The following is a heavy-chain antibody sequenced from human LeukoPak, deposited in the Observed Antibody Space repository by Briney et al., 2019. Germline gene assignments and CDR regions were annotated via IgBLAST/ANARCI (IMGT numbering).Heavy chain of an antibody. D-gene: IGHD3-10*01. CDR3: ARDITMVRGVITNRGNWFDP. J-gene: IGHJ5*02. CDR2: INPSGGST. Sequence: GASVKVSCRASGYTFTSYYMHWVRQAPGQGLEWMGIINPSGGSTSYAQKFQGRVTMTRDTSTSTVYMELSSLRSEDTAVYYCARDITMVRGVITNRGNWFDPWGQGTLVTVSS. V-gene: IGHV1-46*01. CDR1: GYTFTSYY.